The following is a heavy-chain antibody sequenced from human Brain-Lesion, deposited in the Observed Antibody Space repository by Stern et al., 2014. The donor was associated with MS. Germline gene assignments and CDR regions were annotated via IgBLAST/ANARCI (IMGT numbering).Heavy chain of an antibody. J-gene: IGHJ5*02. CDR2: IIPMTGEA. CDR3: ARHWGTDL. CDR1: GGFFRGEA. V-gene: IGHV1-69*01. Sequence: VHLVESGAEVRNPGSSVKVFCKVSGGFFRGEAIIWVGQAPGKGLEWLGGIIPMTGEAHYAQKFLDRVTITADESTTTTYMDLNSLTSEDTALYYCARHWGTDLWGQGTLLTVSS. D-gene: IGHD7-27*01.